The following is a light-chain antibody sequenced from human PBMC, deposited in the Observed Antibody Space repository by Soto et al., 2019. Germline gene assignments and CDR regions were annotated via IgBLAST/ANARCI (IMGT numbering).Light chain of an antibody. Sequence: QSALTQPRSVSRSPGQSVTISCTGTSSDVGNYNYVSWYQHHPGKAPKLMIYDVNKRPSGVPDRFSGSKSGNTASLTISGLQAEDEADYYCCSYAGSYTVIFGGGTKVTVL. J-gene: IGLJ2*01. V-gene: IGLV2-11*01. CDR1: SSDVGNYNY. CDR3: CSYAGSYTVI. CDR2: DVN.